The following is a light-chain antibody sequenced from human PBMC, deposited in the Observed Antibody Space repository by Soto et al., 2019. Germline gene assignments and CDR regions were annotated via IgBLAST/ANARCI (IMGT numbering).Light chain of an antibody. CDR2: GNN. J-gene: IGLJ1*01. CDR1: SSNIGAGYD. CDR3: QSYATGLSVLYV. Sequence: QSVLTQPPSVSGAPGQRVTISCTGSSSNIGAGYDVHWYQQLPGTGPKLLIYGNNNRPSGVPDRFSGSKSGTSASLAVTGLQAEDEADYYCQSYATGLSVLYVFGTGTKVTVL. V-gene: IGLV1-40*01.